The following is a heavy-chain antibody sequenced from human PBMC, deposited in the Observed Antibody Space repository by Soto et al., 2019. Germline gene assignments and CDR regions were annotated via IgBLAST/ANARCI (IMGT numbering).Heavy chain of an antibody. D-gene: IGHD6-13*01. V-gene: IGHV4-4*02. CDR1: GGSISTSNW. CDR3: AMARATIAAAASFDC. Sequence: QVQLQESGPGLVKPSGTLSLTCAVSGGSISTSNWWSWVRQPPGKGLEWIGEVYRTGSTNYNPSLESRVIVSIDKSKHQFALKLTSVTAADTAVYYCAMARATIAAAASFDCWGQGTLVTVSS. CDR2: VYRTGST. J-gene: IGHJ4*02.